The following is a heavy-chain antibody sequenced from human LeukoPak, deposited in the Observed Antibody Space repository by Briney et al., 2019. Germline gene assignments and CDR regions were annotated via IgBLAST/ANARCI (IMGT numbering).Heavy chain of an antibody. J-gene: IGHJ6*03. D-gene: IGHD1-20*01. CDR1: GGTFSSYA. Sequence: SVKVSCKASGGTFSSYAISWVRQAPGQGLEWMGGIIPIFGTANYAQKFQGRVTITADESTSIAYMELSSLRSEDTAVYYCARDLGLTGAGYYYYYMDVWGKGTTVTVSS. CDR2: IIPIFGTA. V-gene: IGHV1-69*13. CDR3: ARDLGLTGAGYYYYYMDV.